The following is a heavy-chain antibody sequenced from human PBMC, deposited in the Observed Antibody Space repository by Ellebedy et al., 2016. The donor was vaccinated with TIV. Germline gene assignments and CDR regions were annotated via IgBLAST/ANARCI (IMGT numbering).Heavy chain of an antibody. D-gene: IGHD6-13*01. J-gene: IGHJ4*02. CDR1: GFTFDDYA. V-gene: IGHV3-9*01. CDR2: ISWSSGTI. Sequence: GGSLRLXXAASGFTFDDYAMHWVRQAPGKGLEWVSGISWSSGTIGYADSVKGRFTISRDNAKNSLYLQMNSLRAEDTAVYYCARSGGYSRKIHYYFDYWGQGTLVTVSS. CDR3: ARSGGYSRKIHYYFDY.